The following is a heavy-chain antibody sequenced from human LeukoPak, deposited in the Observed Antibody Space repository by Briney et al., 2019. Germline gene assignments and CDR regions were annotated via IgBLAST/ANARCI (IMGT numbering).Heavy chain of an antibody. CDR1: GFTFSGYG. CDR3: AKVGGYSYGTPFDY. D-gene: IGHD5-18*01. CDR2: ISGSGGST. J-gene: IGHJ4*02. V-gene: IGHV3-23*01. Sequence: PGGTLRLSCAASGFTFSGYGMSWVRQAPGKGLEWVSAISGSGGSTYYADSVKGRFTISRDNSKNTLYLQMNSLRAEDTAVYYCAKVGGYSYGTPFDYWGQGTLVTVSS.